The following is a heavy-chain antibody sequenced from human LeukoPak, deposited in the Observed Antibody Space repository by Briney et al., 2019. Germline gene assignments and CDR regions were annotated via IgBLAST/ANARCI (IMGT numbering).Heavy chain of an antibody. J-gene: IGHJ4*02. CDR3: ARERPYYYDSSGYPDY. CDR2: INSDGSST. Sequence: GGSLRLSCAASGFTFSSYWMHWVRHAPGKGLVWVSRINSDGSSTSYADSVKGRFTISRDNAKNTLYLQMNSLRAEDTAVYYCARERPYYYDSSGYPDYWGQGTLVTVSS. V-gene: IGHV3-74*01. D-gene: IGHD3-22*01. CDR1: GFTFSSYW.